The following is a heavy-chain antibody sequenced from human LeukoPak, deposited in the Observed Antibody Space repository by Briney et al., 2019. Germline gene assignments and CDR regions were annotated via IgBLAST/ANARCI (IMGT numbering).Heavy chain of an antibody. CDR2: INPSGGST. CDR3: ARESGNYDILTGYYTYYYGMDV. Sequence: GASVKVSCKASGYTFTSYYMHWVRQAPGRGLEWMGIINPSGGSTSYAQKFQGRVTMTRDTSTSTVYMELSSLRSEDTAVYYCARESGNYDILTGYYTYYYGMDVWGQGTTVTVSS. J-gene: IGHJ6*02. CDR1: GYTFTSYY. V-gene: IGHV1-46*01. D-gene: IGHD3-9*01.